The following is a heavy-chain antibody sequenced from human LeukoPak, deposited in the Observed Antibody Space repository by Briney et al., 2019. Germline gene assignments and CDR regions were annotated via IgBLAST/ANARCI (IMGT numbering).Heavy chain of an antibody. D-gene: IGHD2-21*02. CDR3: AKGVKHIVVLTAQHYFDY. CDR2: IRHDGSNK. CDR1: GLTFGSYG. V-gene: IGHV3-30*02. J-gene: IGHJ4*02. Sequence: GGSLRLPCAASGLTFGSYGMHWVRQAPGKGLEWVTFIRHDGSNKYYADSVKGRFTISRDNSKNTLYLQMNTLRAEDTAVYYCAKGVKHIVVLTAQHYFDYWGQGTLVTVSS.